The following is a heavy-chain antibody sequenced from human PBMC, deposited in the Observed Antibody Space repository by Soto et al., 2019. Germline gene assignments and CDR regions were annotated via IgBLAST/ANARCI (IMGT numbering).Heavy chain of an antibody. D-gene: IGHD3-16*01. CDR1: GGSFSGYY. Sequence: PSETLSLTCAVYGGSFSGYYWSWIRQPPGKGLEWIGEINHSGSTNYNPSLKGRVTISVDTSKNQFSLKLSSVTAADTAVYYCARALSFGNYYYYYMDVWGKGTTVTVSS. J-gene: IGHJ6*03. CDR2: INHSGST. CDR3: ARALSFGNYYYYYMDV. V-gene: IGHV4-34*01.